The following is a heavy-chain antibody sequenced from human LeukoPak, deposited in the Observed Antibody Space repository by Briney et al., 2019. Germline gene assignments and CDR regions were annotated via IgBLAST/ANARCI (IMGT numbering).Heavy chain of an antibody. CDR3: ALMDV. V-gene: IGHV4-34*08. J-gene: IGHJ6*03. Sequence: GSLRLSCAASGFTFSDYYMSWIRQPPGKGLEWIGEINHSGSTNYNPSLKSRVTISVDTSKNQFSLKLSSVTAADTAVYYCALMDVWGKGTTVTVSS. CDR2: INHSGST. CDR1: GFTFSDYY.